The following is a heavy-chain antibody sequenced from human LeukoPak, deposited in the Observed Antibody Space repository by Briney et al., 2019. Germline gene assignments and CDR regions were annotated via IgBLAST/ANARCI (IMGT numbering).Heavy chain of an antibody. J-gene: IGHJ6*02. Sequence: GSLRLSCAASGFTFSSYSMNWVRQAPGKGLEWVSSISSSSSYIYYADSVKGRFTISRDNAKNSLYLQMNSLRAGDTAVYYCARFGGGYGMDVWGQGTTVTVSS. D-gene: IGHD2-15*01. V-gene: IGHV3-21*06. CDR2: ISSSSSYI. CDR3: ARFGGGYGMDV. CDR1: GFTFSSYS.